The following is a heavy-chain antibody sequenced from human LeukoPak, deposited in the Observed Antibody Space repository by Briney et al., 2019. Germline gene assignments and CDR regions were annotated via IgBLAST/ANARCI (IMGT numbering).Heavy chain of an antibody. CDR2: TNAGNGNT. J-gene: IGHJ4*02. V-gene: IGHV1-3*01. CDR1: GYTCTSDA. D-gene: IGHD3-10*01. CDR3: ASSLPYGSGSFDY. Sequence: ASAKVSCKASGYTCTSDAMHWVRQAPGQRLEWMGWTNAGNGNTKYSQKFQGRVTITRDTSASTAYTELSSLRSEDAAVYYCASSLPYGSGSFDYWGQGTLVTVSS.